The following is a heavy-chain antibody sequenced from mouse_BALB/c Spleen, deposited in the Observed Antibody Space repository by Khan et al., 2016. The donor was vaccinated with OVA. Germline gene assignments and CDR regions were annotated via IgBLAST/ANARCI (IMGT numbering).Heavy chain of an antibody. CDR1: GYTFTSYW. CDR2: INPSTGYT. D-gene: IGHD1-1*01. J-gene: IGHJ3*01. Sequence: QVQLQQSGAELAKPGASVKMSCKAAGYTFTSYWMHWVKQRPGQGLEWIGYINPSTGYTEYNQKFKDKATLTADKSSSTAYMQLSSLTSEDSAVYYCARTYGSSSWFAYWGQGTLVTVSA. CDR3: ARTYGSSSWFAY. V-gene: IGHV1-7*01.